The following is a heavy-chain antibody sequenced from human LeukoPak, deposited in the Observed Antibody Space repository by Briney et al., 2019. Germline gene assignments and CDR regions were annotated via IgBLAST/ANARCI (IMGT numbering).Heavy chain of an antibody. CDR1: GFTFDDYA. D-gene: IGHD3-9*01. CDR3: AKAGTILLRSGFDY. Sequence: GGSLRLSCAASGFTFDDYAMHWVRQAPGKGLEWVSGISWNSGSIGYADSVKGRFTISRDNAKNSLYLQMNSLRAEDTALYYCAKAGTILLRSGFDYWGQGTLVTVSS. CDR2: ISWNSGSI. V-gene: IGHV3-9*01. J-gene: IGHJ4*02.